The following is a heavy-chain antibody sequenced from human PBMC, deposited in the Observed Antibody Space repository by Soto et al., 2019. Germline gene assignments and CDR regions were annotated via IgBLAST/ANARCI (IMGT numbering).Heavy chain of an antibody. CDR2: IYYSGST. J-gene: IGHJ4*02. V-gene: IGHV4-39*01. CDR1: GGSISSSSYY. Sequence: SETLSLTCTVSGGSISSSSYYWGWIRQPPGKGLEWIGSIYYSGSTYYNPSLKSRVTISVDTSKNQLSLKLSSVTAADTAVYYCARRRHYYDHTGFDYWGQGTLVTVSS. CDR3: ARRRHYYDHTGFDY. D-gene: IGHD3-22*01.